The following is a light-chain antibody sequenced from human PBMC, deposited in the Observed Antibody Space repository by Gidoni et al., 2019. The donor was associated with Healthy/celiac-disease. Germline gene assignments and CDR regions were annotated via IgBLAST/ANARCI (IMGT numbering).Light chain of an antibody. CDR1: QGISNY. CDR2: AAS. Sequence: RVTITCRASQGISNYLAWYQQKPGKVPKLLIYAASTLQSGVPSRFSGSGSGTDFTLTISSLQPEDVATYYCQKDNSAPFTFGPGTKVDIK. CDR3: QKDNSAPFT. V-gene: IGKV1-27*01. J-gene: IGKJ3*01.